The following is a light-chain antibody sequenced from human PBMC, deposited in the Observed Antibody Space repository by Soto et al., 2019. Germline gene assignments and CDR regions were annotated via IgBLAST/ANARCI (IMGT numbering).Light chain of an antibody. CDR1: SSDVGGYNA. J-gene: IGLJ3*02. V-gene: IGLV2-8*01. CDR3: ASYTGSTWV. CDR2: DVN. Sequence: QSALTQPPSASGSPGQSVTISCTGTSSDVGGYNAVSWYQQHPGTVPKFLIYDVNNRPSGVPDRFSGSKSGNTASLTVSGLQADDEADYYCASYTGSTWVFGGGTQLTVL.